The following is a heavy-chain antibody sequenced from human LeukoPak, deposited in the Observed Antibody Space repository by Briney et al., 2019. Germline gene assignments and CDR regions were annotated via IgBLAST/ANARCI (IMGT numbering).Heavy chain of an antibody. Sequence: GVSPRLSCSASGFTFSNYAMHWVRQAPGKGLECISTISSTGGSTYYAGSVKGRFTISRDNSKDTLYLQMSSLRAEDTAVCYCVRDTSYCSGGRCFATYSFDYWGQGTRVTVSS. CDR3: VRDTSYCSGGRCFATYSFDY. V-gene: IGHV3-64D*09. CDR2: ISSTGGST. CDR1: GFTFSNYA. J-gene: IGHJ4*02. D-gene: IGHD2-15*01.